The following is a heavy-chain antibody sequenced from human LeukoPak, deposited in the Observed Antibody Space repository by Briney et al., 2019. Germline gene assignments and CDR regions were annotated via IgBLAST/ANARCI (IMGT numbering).Heavy chain of an antibody. Sequence: PGGSLRLSCAASGFTVSSNYMSWVRQAPGKGLEWVSVIYSGGSTYYADSVKGRFTISRDNSKNTLYLQMNSLRAEDTAVYYCANSLDYYGSGTPFDYWGQGTLATVSS. CDR2: IYSGGST. D-gene: IGHD3-10*01. J-gene: IGHJ4*02. CDR3: ANSLDYYGSGTPFDY. V-gene: IGHV3-66*02. CDR1: GFTVSSNY.